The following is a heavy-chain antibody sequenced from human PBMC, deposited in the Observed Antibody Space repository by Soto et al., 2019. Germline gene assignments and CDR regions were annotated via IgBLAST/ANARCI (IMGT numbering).Heavy chain of an antibody. CDR1: GGTCISYA. J-gene: IGHJ3*02. V-gene: IGHV1-69*13. D-gene: IGHD2-21*02. Sequence: SVKVSCKASGGTCISYAISWVRQAPGQGLEWRGGIIPIFGTANYAQKFQGRVTITADESTSTADMELSSLRSEDTAVYYCARAHVVVVTALPFDAFGIWEQVPMVT. CDR3: ARAHVVVVTALPFDAFGI. CDR2: IIPIFGTA.